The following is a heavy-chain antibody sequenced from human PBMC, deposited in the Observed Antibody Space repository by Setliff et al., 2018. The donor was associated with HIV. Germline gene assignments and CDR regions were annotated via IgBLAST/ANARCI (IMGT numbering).Heavy chain of an antibody. D-gene: IGHD3-10*01. CDR2: ISPYNGNT. Sequence: ASVKVSCKPSGYTFNSYGITWERQAPGQGLEWMGWISPYNGNTIYAEKFQVRITITTDTSANTGYMGLSSLRSDDTAVYFRARGALLAVFDFDHWGNGTLVTVSS. CDR1: GYTFNSYG. V-gene: IGHV1-18*01. CDR3: ARGALLAVFDFDH. J-gene: IGHJ4*01.